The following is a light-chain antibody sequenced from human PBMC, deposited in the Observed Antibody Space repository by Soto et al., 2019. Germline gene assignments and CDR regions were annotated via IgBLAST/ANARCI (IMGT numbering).Light chain of an antibody. CDR1: SSDVGRYNY. CDR2: DVN. Sequence: QSVLTQPASVSGSPGQSITISCTGTSSDVGRYNYVSWYQQHPGKAPKLMIFDVNNRPSGVSNRFSGSKSGNTASLTISGLQTEDEADYYCSSYTTSSTVVFGGGTKLTVL. CDR3: SSYTTSSTVV. V-gene: IGLV2-14*03. J-gene: IGLJ3*02.